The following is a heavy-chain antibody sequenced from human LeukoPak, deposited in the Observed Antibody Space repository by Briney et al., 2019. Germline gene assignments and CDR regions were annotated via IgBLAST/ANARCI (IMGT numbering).Heavy chain of an antibody. Sequence: KPSETLSLTCTVSGDSISGYYWSWIRQPPGKGLEWIGYIYYSGNTNYNPSLKSRVTISVDTSKNQFSLKLSSVTAADTAVYYCARRITIFGVAPPGSWFDPWGQGTLVTVSS. CDR3: ARRITIFGVAPPGSWFDP. D-gene: IGHD3-3*01. J-gene: IGHJ5*02. CDR2: IYYSGNT. CDR1: GDSISGYY. V-gene: IGHV4-59*08.